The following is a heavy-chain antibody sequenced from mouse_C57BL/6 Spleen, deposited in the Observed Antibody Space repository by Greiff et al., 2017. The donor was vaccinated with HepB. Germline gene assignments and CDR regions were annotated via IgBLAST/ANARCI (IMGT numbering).Heavy chain of an antibody. Sequence: QVQLQQPGTELVKPGASVKLSCKASGYTFTSYWMHWVKQRPGQGLEWIGNINPSNGGTNYNEKFKSKATLTVDKSSSTAYMQLSSLTSEDSAVYYCARPYYDYDWVYYAMDYWGQGTSVTVSS. V-gene: IGHV1-53*01. CDR3: ARPYYDYDWVYYAMDY. CDR1: GYTFTSYW. D-gene: IGHD2-4*01. CDR2: INPSNGGT. J-gene: IGHJ4*01.